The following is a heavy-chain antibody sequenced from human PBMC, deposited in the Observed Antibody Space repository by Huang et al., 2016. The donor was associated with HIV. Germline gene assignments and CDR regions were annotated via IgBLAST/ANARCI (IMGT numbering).Heavy chain of an antibody. V-gene: IGHV4-34*02. CDR3: ARGFNYYASDNLGVYYFDS. Sequence: QVQLKQWGAGLLKPSETLSLTCAVYGGAFRGFSWTWIRKFPEKGREWIGDINHNGKIIYNPSLSARVTISTDTAKNHFSLHLTSVTAADTALYYCARGFNYYASDNLGVYYFDSWGLGTLVTVSP. CDR2: INHNGKI. CDR1: GGAFRGFS. J-gene: IGHJ4*02. D-gene: IGHD3-10*01.